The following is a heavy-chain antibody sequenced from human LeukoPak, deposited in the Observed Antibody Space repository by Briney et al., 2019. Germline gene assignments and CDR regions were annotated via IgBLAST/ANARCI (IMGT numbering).Heavy chain of an antibody. V-gene: IGHV3-21*01. CDR2: ISSSSSYI. J-gene: IGHJ4*02. Sequence: GGSLRLSCAASGFTFSSYSMNWVRQAPGKGLEWVSSISSSSSYIYYADPVKGRFTISRDNAKNSLYLQMNSLRAEDTAVYYCARDLGGYYRFDYWGQGTLVTVSS. D-gene: IGHD1-26*01. CDR1: GFTFSSYS. CDR3: ARDLGGYYRFDY.